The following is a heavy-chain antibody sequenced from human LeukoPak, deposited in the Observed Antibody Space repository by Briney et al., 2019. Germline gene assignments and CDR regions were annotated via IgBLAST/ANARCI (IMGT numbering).Heavy chain of an antibody. V-gene: IGHV4-61*08. CDR1: GGSISSGDYY. CDR2: IYYSGST. Sequence: SETLSLTCTVSGGSISSGDYYWSWIRQPPGKGLEWIGYIYYSGSTNYNPSLKSRVTISVDTSKNQFSLKLSSVTAADTAVYYCARGIFGRYYFDYWGQGTLVTVSS. D-gene: IGHD3/OR15-3a*01. CDR3: ARGIFGRYYFDY. J-gene: IGHJ4*02.